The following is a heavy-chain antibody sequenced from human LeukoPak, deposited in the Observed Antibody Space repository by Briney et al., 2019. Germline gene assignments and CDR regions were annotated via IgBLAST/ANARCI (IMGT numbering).Heavy chain of an antibody. D-gene: IGHD6-13*01. J-gene: IGHJ4*02. Sequence: GGSLRLSCAASGFTFSSYSMNWVRQAPGKGLEWVSYISSSSGTIYYADSVKGRFTISRDNAKNSLYLQVNSLSPEDTAVYYCARGLHSGVGPAAYWGQGTLVTVSS. V-gene: IGHV3-48*01. CDR3: ARGLHSGVGPAAY. CDR2: ISSSSGTI. CDR1: GFTFSSYS.